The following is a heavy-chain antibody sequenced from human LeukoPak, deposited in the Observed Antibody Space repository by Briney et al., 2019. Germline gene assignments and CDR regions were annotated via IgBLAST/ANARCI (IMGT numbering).Heavy chain of an antibody. CDR2: IYYSGST. V-gene: IGHV4-59*12. J-gene: IGHJ4*02. CDR1: GGSISSYY. Sequence: SETLSLTCTVSGGSISSYYWSWIRQPPGKGLEGIGYIYYSGSTNYNPSLTSRVTISVDTSKNQFSLKLSSVTAADTAVYYCARTRGYSGSYYLFDYWGQGTLVTVSS. CDR3: ARTRGYSGSYYLFDY. D-gene: IGHD1-26*01.